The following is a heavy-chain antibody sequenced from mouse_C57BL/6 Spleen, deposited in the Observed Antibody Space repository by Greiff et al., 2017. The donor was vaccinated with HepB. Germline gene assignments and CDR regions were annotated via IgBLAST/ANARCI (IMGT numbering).Heavy chain of an antibody. J-gene: IGHJ4*01. Sequence: ESGPGLVKPSQSLSLTCSVTGYSITSGYYWNWIRQFPGNKLEWMGYISYDGSNNYNPSLKNRISITRDTSKNQFFLKLNSVTTEDTATYYCARERGYGGNAMDYWGQGTSVTVSS. CDR3: ARERGYGGNAMDY. D-gene: IGHD1-1*02. CDR1: GYSITSGYY. V-gene: IGHV3-6*01. CDR2: ISYDGSN.